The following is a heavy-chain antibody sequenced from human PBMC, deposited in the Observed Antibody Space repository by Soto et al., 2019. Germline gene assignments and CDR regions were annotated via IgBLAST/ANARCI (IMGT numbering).Heavy chain of an antibody. CDR2: ISYDGSNK. J-gene: IGHJ4*02. D-gene: IGHD2-2*01. CDR1: GFTFSSYG. CDR3: AKDAIGYCSSTSCYAYFDY. V-gene: IGHV3-30*18. Sequence: QVQLVESGGGVVQPGRSLRLSCAASGFTFSSYGMHWVRQAPGKGLEWVAVISYDGSNKYYEDSVKGRFTISRDNSKNTLYLQMNSLGAEDTAVYYCAKDAIGYCSSTSCYAYFDYWGQGTLVTVSS.